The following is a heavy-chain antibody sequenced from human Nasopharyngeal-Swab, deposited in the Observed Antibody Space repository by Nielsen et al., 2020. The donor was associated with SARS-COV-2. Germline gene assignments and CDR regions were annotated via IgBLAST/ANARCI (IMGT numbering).Heavy chain of an antibody. J-gene: IGHJ5*02. CDR2: ISGSGGST. Sequence: GESLKISCAASGFTFSRYAMSWVRQAPGKGLEWVSAISGSGGSTYYADSVKGRFTISRDNSKNTLYLQMNSLRAEDTAVYYCAKDRLSSSWYNWFDPWGQGTLVTVSS. CDR1: GFTFSRYA. D-gene: IGHD6-13*01. CDR3: AKDRLSSSWYNWFDP. V-gene: IGHV3-23*01.